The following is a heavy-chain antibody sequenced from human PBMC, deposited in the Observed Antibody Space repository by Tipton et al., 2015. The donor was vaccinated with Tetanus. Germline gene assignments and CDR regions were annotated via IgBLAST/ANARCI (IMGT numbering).Heavy chain of an antibody. CDR2: VYYTGST. V-gene: IGHV4-59*01. CDR1: GGSMSTYY. J-gene: IGHJ4*02. D-gene: IGHD3-10*01. CDR3: ARSKLLWFGESLSGFDS. Sequence: SLTCTVSGGSMSTYYWSWIRQPPGKGLEWIGYVYYTGSTDYNPSLKSRVTISVDTSKSQFSLRLTPVTAADTAVYYCARSKLLWFGESLSGFDSWGQGTLVTVSA.